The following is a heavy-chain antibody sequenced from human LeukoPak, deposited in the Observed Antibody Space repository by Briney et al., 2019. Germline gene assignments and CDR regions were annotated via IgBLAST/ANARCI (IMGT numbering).Heavy chain of an antibody. J-gene: IGHJ4*02. CDR2: IYYSGST. D-gene: IGHD2-15*01. V-gene: IGHV4-59*01. CDR1: GGSFSGYY. Sequence: SETLSLTCAVYGGSFSGYYWSWIRQPPGKGLEWIGYIYYSGSTNYNPSLKSRVTISVDTSKNQFSLKLSSVTAADTAVYYCARTVVAAPLYYFDYWGQGTLVTVSS. CDR3: ARTVVAAPLYYFDY.